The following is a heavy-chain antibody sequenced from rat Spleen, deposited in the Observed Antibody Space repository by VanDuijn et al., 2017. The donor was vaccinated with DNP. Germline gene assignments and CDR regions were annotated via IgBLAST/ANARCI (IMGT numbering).Heavy chain of an antibody. CDR2: INYSGAT. CDR1: GYSITSNY. D-gene: IGHD1-11*01. J-gene: IGHJ1*01. CDR3: ARGLNYGGYIYSWYFDF. Sequence: EVQLQESGPGLVKPSQSLSLTCSVTGYSITSNYWGWIRKFPGNKMEWMGYINYSGATAYNPSLRSPISITKHTSKNQFFLQLNSVTTEDTATYYCARGLNYGGYIYSWYFDFWGPGTLVTVSS. V-gene: IGHV3-1*01.